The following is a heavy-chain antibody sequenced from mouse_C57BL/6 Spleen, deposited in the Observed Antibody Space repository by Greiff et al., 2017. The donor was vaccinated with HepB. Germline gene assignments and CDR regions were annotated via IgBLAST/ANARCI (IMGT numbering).Heavy chain of an antibody. CDR1: GYTFTSYW. CDR3: AREGFTTVVATDY. V-gene: IGHV1-55*01. CDR2: IYPGSGST. Sequence: VQLQQPGAELVKPGASVKMSCKASGYTFTSYWITWVKQRPGQGLEWIGDIYPGSGSTNYNEKFKGKATLTVDTSSSTAYMQLSSLTSEDSAVYYCAREGFTTVVATDYWGQGTTLTVSS. D-gene: IGHD1-1*01. J-gene: IGHJ2*01.